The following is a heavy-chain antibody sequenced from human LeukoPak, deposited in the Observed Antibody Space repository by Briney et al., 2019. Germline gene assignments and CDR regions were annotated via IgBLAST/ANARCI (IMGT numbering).Heavy chain of an antibody. CDR1: GFAFSSYA. V-gene: IGHV3-33*01. D-gene: IGHD3-3*01. Sequence: GRSLRLSCAAPGFAFSSYAMHWVRQAPGKGLEWVALIWYDGSNKYYADSVKGRFTISRDNAKNSLYLQMNSLRAEDTAVYYCARGPASRGYDFWSGITQISYYYYMDVWGKGTTVTVSS. CDR3: ARGPASRGYDFWSGITQISYYYYMDV. J-gene: IGHJ6*03. CDR2: IWYDGSNK.